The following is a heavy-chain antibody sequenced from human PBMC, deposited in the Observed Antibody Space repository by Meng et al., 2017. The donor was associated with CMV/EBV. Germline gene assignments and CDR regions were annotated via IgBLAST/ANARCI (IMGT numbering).Heavy chain of an antibody. J-gene: IGHJ3*02. V-gene: IGHV3-21*01. CDR2: ITSNSDYV. CDR1: GFTFRTYN. Sequence: GESLKISCAASGFTFRTYNMNWVRQAPGRGLEWVSSITSNSDYVRYAGSVKGRFTISRDNVKNALYLQLNNVRAEDTALYYCARNNAFDIWGQGTMVTVSS. CDR3: ARNNAFDI.